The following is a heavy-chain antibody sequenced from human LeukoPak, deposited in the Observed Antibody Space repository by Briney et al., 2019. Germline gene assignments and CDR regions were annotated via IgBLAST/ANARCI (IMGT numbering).Heavy chain of an antibody. CDR2: ISNSAGYT. CDR1: GFTFSSYS. Sequence: GGSLRLSCAASGFTFSSYSMNWVRQAPGKGLEWVSAISNSAGYTYYAASVKGRFTISRDNSKNTLFLQMNSLRAEDTAVYYCAKDGGPNYDNSGYYSDDAFDFWGQGTMVTVSS. J-gene: IGHJ3*01. CDR3: AKDGGPNYDNSGYYSDDAFDF. D-gene: IGHD3-22*01. V-gene: IGHV3-23*01.